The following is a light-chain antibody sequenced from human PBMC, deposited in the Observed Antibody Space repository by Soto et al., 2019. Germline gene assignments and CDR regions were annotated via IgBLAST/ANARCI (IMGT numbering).Light chain of an antibody. Sequence: EIVMTQSPATLSVSPGERATLSCRASQSVSSNLAWYQQKPGQAPRLLIYGASTRATGIPARFSGSGSGTEFTLTISRLEPEDFAVYYCQQYDRSPYTFGQGTKVEIQ. CDR1: QSVSSN. CDR2: GAS. V-gene: IGKV3-15*01. CDR3: QQYDRSPYT. J-gene: IGKJ2*01.